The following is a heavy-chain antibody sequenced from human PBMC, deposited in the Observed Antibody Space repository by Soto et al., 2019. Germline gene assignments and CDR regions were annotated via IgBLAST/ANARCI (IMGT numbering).Heavy chain of an antibody. CDR2: INPNSGGT. CDR1: GYTISDYY. D-gene: IGHD1-1*01. V-gene: IGHV1-2*02. CDR3: AREPATAKPEGVDF. J-gene: IGHJ4*02. Sequence: ASAKVSCKACGYTISDYYIRWVRQAPGQGLEWMGWINPNSGGTKYAPKFQGGVTMTRDTSITTAYMELSRLRSGDTAVYYCAREPATAKPEGVDFWGKGDLGTDS.